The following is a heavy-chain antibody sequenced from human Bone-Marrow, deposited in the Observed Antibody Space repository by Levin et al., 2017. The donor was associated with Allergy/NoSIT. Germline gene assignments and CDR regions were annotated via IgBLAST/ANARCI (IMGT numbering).Heavy chain of an antibody. D-gene: IGHD3-10*01. CDR2: IFHTGST. CDR3: AISFTMLRGGFDP. Sequence: SETLSLTCALSGGSISSGGSSWSWIRQPPGKGLEWIGYIFHTGSTYYTSSLKSRVTISVDRSKNQFSLKLTSVTAADTAVYYCAISFTMLRGGFDPWGQGILVTVSS. V-gene: IGHV4-30-2*01. CDR1: GGSISSGGSS. J-gene: IGHJ5*02.